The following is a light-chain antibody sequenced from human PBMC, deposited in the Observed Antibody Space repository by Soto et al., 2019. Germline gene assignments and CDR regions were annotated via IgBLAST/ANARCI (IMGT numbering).Light chain of an antibody. V-gene: IGLV2-18*02. CDR3: NSYTGSSTYV. J-gene: IGLJ1*01. CDR2: EVS. CDR1: SSDVGSYNR. Sequence: QSALTQPPSVSGSPGQSVAISCTGTSSDVGSYNRVSWYQQPPGAAPKLMIYEVSNRPSGVPDRFSGSKSGNTASLTISGLQAEDEADYYCNSYTGSSTYVFGTETKVTVL.